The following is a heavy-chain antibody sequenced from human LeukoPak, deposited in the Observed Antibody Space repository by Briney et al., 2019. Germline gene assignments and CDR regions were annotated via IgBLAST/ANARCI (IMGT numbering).Heavy chain of an antibody. Sequence: WASVKVSCKASGYTFTSYYMHWVRQAPGQGLEWMGIINPSGGSTSYAQRFQGRVTMTRDTSTSTVYMELSSLRSEDTAVYYCARDIVGATIIHYYYGMDVWGQGTTVTVSS. V-gene: IGHV1-46*01. CDR2: INPSGGST. D-gene: IGHD1-26*01. J-gene: IGHJ6*02. CDR1: GYTFTSYY. CDR3: ARDIVGATIIHYYYGMDV.